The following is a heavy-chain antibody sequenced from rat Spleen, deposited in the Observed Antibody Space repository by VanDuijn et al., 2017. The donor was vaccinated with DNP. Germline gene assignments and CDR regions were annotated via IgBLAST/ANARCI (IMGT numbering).Heavy chain of an antibody. J-gene: IGHJ4*01. CDR1: GFNFNDHW. D-gene: IGHD2-2*01. CDR2: INKDSSTI. CDR3: VREDKGVDA. Sequence: EVKLVESGGGLVQPGRSLKLSCAASGFNFNDHWMGWVRQAPGKGLERIGEINKDSSTINYSPSLKDKFSISRENAQNTLYLQMSKLGSEDTAIYYCVREDKGVDAWGQGVSVTVSS. V-gene: IGHV4-2*01.